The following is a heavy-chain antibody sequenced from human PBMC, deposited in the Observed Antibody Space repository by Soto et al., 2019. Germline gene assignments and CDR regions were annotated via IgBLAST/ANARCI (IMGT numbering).Heavy chain of an antibody. CDR1: GYTFTSYG. D-gene: IGHD2-15*01. Sequence: ASVKVSCKASGYTFTSYGISWVRQAPGQGLEWMGWISAYNGNTNYAQKLQGRVTMTTDTSTSTAYMELRSLRSDDTAVYYCARDTCSGGSCYSYAFDIWGQGTMVTVS. V-gene: IGHV1-18*01. CDR3: ARDTCSGGSCYSYAFDI. CDR2: ISAYNGNT. J-gene: IGHJ3*02.